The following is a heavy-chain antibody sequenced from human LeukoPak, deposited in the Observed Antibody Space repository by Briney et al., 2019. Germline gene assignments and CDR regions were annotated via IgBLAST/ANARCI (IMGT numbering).Heavy chain of an antibody. V-gene: IGHV4-34*01. CDR2: INHSGST. CDR1: GASFSGHF. CDR3: ARGGRGGPAARRFKPGNWFDP. J-gene: IGHJ5*02. Sequence: SETLSLTCAVYGASFSGHFWIWMRQAPGKGLEWIGEINHSGSTNYNPSLKSRVTVSVDTSKNQFSLKVKSVSAADTAVYYCARGGRGGPAARRFKPGNWFDPGAREPWSPFSQ. D-gene: IGHD2-2*01.